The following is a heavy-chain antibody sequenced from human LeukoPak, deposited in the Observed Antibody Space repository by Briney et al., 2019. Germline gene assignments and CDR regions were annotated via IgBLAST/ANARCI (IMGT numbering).Heavy chain of an antibody. CDR2: INPNSGGT. D-gene: IGHD5-18*01. V-gene: IGHV1-2*06. CDR3: AREGGLYSYGAHW. J-gene: IGHJ4*02. CDR1: GYTFTGYY. Sequence: ASVKVSCKASGYTFTGYYMHWVRQAPGRGLEWMGRINPNSGGTNYAQKFQGRVTMTRDTSISTAYMELSRLRSDDTAVYYCAREGGLYSYGAHWWGQGTLVTVPS.